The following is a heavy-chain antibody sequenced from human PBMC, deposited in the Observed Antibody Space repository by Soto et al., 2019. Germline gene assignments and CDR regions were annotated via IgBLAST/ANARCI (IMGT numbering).Heavy chain of an antibody. CDR1: GYTFTSYG. V-gene: IGHV1-18*01. D-gene: IGHD3-10*01. Sequence: QVQLVQSGAEVKKPGASVKVSCKASGYTFTSYGISWVRQAPGQGLEWMGWISAYNGNTNYAQKLQGRVTMTTDTSTSTDYMELRSLRSDDTAVYYCARGVDYYGSGRYSFLGYYYYMDVWGKGTTVIVSS. CDR3: ARGVDYYGSGRYSFLGYYYYMDV. J-gene: IGHJ6*03. CDR2: ISAYNGNT.